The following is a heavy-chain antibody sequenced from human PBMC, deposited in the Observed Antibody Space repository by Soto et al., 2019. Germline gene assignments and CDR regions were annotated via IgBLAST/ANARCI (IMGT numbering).Heavy chain of an antibody. D-gene: IGHD3-9*01. V-gene: IGHV4-30-4*01. CDR3: ARDVLRYFDWLLAGYYYYGMDV. CDR2: IYYSGST. J-gene: IGHJ6*02. Sequence: SETLSLTCTVSGGSISSGDYYWSWIRQPPGKGLEWIGYIYYSGSTYYNPSLKSRVTISVDTSKNQFSLKLSSVTAADTAVYYCARDVLRYFDWLLAGYYYYGMDVWGQGTTVTVS. CDR1: GGSISSGDYY.